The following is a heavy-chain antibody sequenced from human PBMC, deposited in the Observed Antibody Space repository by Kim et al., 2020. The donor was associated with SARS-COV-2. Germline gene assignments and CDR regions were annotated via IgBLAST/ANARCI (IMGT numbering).Heavy chain of an antibody. D-gene: IGHD1-1*01. CDR3: ARGRGNWINVGWFDP. CDR2: INHSGST. Sequence: SETLSLTCAVYGGSFSGYYWSWIRQPPGKGLEWIGEINHSGSTNYNPSLKSRVTISVDTSKNQFSLKLSSVTAADTAVYYCARGRGNWINVGWFDPWGQGTLVTVSS. CDR1: GGSFSGYY. J-gene: IGHJ5*02. V-gene: IGHV4-34*01.